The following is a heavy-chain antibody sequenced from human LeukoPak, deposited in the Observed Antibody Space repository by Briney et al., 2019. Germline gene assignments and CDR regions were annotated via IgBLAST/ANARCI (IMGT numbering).Heavy chain of an antibody. D-gene: IGHD3-22*01. J-gene: IGHJ4*02. CDR2: ISWDGTP. V-gene: IGHV3-43*01. CDR3: VKDLSYESSGYVFDY. Sequence: PGGSLRLSCAAPRFTFEDYTMHWVRQAPGKTLEWVSLISWDGTPYYRDSVKGRFSISRDNSKNSLYLQMDTLRSEDTAFYYCVKDLSYESSGYVFDYWGQGTLVTVSS. CDR1: RFTFEDYT.